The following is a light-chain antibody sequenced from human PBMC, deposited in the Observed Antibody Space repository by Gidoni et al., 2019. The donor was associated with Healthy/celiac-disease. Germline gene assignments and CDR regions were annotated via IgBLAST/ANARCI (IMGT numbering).Light chain of an antibody. CDR3: QQYGSSPRT. J-gene: IGKJ1*01. V-gene: IGKV3-20*01. Sequence: VLTPSPGTLSLSPGERATLSCRASQSVSSSYLAWYQQKPGQAPRLLIYGASSRATGIPDRFSGSGSGTDFTLTISRLEPEDFAVYYCQQYGSSPRTFGQETKVEIK. CDR2: GAS. CDR1: QSVSSSY.